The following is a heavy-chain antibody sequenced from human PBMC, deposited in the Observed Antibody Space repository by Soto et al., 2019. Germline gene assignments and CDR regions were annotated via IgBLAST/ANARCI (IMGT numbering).Heavy chain of an antibody. CDR1: GFTFSSYG. CDR2: IWYDGSNK. D-gene: IGHD1-7*01. Sequence: QVQLVESGGGVVQPGRSLRLSCAASGFTFSSYGMHWVRQAPGKGLEWVAVIWYDGSNKYYADSVKGRFTISRDNSKNTLYLQMNSLSTEDTAVYSCARDLFGNYGYFDPWGPGTLVTVSS. J-gene: IGHJ5*02. CDR3: ARDLFGNYGYFDP. V-gene: IGHV3-33*01.